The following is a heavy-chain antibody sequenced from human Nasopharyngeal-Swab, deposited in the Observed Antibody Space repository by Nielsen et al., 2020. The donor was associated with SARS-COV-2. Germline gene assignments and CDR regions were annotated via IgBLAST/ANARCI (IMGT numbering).Heavy chain of an antibody. V-gene: IGHV5-51*01. Sequence: GESLKISCKGSGFSFSDYWIGWVRQMPGKGLEWMGIIYPGDSDTRYSPSFQGQVTISADKSISTAYLQWSSLKASDTAMYYCARPLAAAGGDAFDIWGQGTMVTVSS. CDR1: GFSFSDYW. J-gene: IGHJ3*02. D-gene: IGHD6-13*01. CDR2: IYPGDSDT. CDR3: ARPLAAAGGDAFDI.